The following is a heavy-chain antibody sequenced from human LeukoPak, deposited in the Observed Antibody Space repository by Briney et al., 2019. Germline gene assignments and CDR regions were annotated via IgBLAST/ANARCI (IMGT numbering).Heavy chain of an antibody. Sequence: GASVKVSCKASGYTXTGYYMHWVRQAPGQGLEWMGWINPNSGGTNYAQKFQGRVTMTRDTSISTAYMELSRLSSGDTAVYYCATDLGSSWIYWGHGTLVTVSS. CDR3: ATDLGSSWIY. V-gene: IGHV1-2*02. D-gene: IGHD6-13*01. J-gene: IGHJ4*01. CDR2: INPNSGGT. CDR1: GYTXTGYY.